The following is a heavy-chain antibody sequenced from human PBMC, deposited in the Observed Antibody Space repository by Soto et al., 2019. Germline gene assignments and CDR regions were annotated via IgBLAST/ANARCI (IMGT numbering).Heavy chain of an antibody. CDR2: IYYSGST. Sequence: SETLSLTCTVSGGSISSYYWSWIRQPPGKGLEWIGYIYYSGSTNYNPSLKSRVTISVDTSKNQFSLKLSSVTAADTAVYYCASFCSSTSCSKEGPPQDAFDIWGQGTMVTVSS. V-gene: IGHV4-59*08. J-gene: IGHJ3*02. D-gene: IGHD2-2*01. CDR1: GGSISSYY. CDR3: ASFCSSTSCSKEGPPQDAFDI.